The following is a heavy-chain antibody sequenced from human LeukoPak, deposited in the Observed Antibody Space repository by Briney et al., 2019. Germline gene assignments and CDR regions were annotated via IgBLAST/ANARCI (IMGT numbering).Heavy chain of an antibody. CDR3: AKFIGSSWSGSYFDY. V-gene: IGHV3-23*01. CDR1: GFTFSSFA. J-gene: IGHJ4*02. Sequence: GGSLSLSCAASGFTFSSFAMSWVRQAPGKGLEWVSVISVSGDSTYYADSVKGRFTISRDNSKNTLYLRMNSLRAEDTAVYYCAKFIGSSWSGSYFDYWGQGTLVTVSS. D-gene: IGHD6-13*01. CDR2: ISVSGDST.